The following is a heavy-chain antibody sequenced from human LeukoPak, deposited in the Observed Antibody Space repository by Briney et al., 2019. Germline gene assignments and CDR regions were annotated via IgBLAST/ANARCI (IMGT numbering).Heavy chain of an antibody. CDR3: ASGLVRGAAAGTVDY. D-gene: IGHD6-13*01. CDR2: ISSSSSYI. Sequence: PGGSLRLSCAASRFTFSSYSMNWVRQAPGKGLEWVSSISSSSSYIYYADSVKGRFTISRDNAKNSLYLQMNSLRAEDTAVYYCASGLVRGAAAGTVDYWGRGTLVTVSS. J-gene: IGHJ4*02. CDR1: RFTFSSYS. V-gene: IGHV3-21*01.